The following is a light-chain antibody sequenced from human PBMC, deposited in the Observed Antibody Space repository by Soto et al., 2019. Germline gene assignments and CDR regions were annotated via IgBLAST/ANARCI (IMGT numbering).Light chain of an antibody. CDR3: QQYNSYSVT. CDR1: QSISSW. J-gene: IGKJ1*01. Sequence: DIQMTQSPSTLSASVGYRVTITCRASQSISSWLAWYQQKPGKAPKLLIYKASSLESGVPSRFSGSGSGTEFTLTISSLQPDDFATYYCQQYNSYSVTFGQGTKGDNK. CDR2: KAS. V-gene: IGKV1-5*03.